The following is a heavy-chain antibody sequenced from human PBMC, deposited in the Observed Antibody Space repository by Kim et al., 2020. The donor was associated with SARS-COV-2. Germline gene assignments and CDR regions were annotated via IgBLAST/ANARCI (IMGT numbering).Heavy chain of an antibody. V-gene: IGHV1-8*01. CDR3: ASGRKTNGYNFDY. Sequence: AQKFQGRVTMTRNTSISTPYMELSSLRAEDTAVYYCASGRKTNGYNFDYWGQGTLVTVSS. D-gene: IGHD2-8*01. J-gene: IGHJ4*02.